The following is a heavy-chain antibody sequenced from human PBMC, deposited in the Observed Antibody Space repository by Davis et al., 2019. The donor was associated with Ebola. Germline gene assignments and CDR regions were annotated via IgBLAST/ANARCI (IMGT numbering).Heavy chain of an antibody. D-gene: IGHD2-15*01. CDR2: ISSSGSMI. CDR3: ASGLLPIDY. CDR1: GVTFSDYY. J-gene: IGHJ4*02. V-gene: IGHV3-11*04. Sequence: GESLKISCAASGVTFSDYYMNWIRQAPGKGLEWISYISSSGSMISYADSVKGRFTISRDNAKNSLYLQMNSLRAEDTAVYFCASGLLPIDYWGRGTLVTVSS.